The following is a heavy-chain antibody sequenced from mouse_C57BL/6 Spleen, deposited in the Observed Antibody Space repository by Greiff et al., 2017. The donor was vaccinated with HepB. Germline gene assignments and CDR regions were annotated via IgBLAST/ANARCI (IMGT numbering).Heavy chain of an antibody. CDR3: ARLVSHYYAMDY. V-gene: IGHV5-6*01. CDR1: GFTFSSYG. J-gene: IGHJ4*01. CDR2: ISSGGSYT. D-gene: IGHD6-1*01. Sequence: EVMLVESGGDLVKPGGSLKLSCAASGFTFSSYGMSWVRQTPDKRLEWVATISSGGSYTYYPDSVKGRFTISRDNAKNTLYLQMSSLKSEDTAMYYCARLVSHYYAMDYWGQGTSVTVSS.